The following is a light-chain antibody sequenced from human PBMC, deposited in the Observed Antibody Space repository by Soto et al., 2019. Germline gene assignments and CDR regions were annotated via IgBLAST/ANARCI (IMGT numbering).Light chain of an antibody. Sequence: EIVLTQSPGTLSLSPGEGGTLSCRASQSISSSYLAWYQQKPGQSPRLLFYAASSRATGVPDRFSGSGSGTDFTLTISSLQPEDFATYYCLQDYNYPPAFGQGTKVEIK. CDR1: QSISSSY. CDR3: LQDYNYPPA. V-gene: IGKV3D-7*01. J-gene: IGKJ1*01. CDR2: AAS.